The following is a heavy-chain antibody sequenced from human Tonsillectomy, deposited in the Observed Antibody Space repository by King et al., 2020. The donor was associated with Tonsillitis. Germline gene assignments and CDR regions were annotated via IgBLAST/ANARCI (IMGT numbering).Heavy chain of an antibody. CDR2: ISYDGSTK. Sequence: VQLVESGGGVVQPGRSLRLSCAASGFTFSSYAIHWVRQAPGKGLEWVAVISYDGSTKYCADFVKGRFTISRDNSKNTLYLQMNSLRAEDSGVFYCARAKSPYNWNDHPNDYWGQGTLVTVSS. CDR3: ARAKSPYNWNDHPNDY. J-gene: IGHJ4*02. CDR1: GFTFSSYA. D-gene: IGHD1-1*01. V-gene: IGHV3-30*04.